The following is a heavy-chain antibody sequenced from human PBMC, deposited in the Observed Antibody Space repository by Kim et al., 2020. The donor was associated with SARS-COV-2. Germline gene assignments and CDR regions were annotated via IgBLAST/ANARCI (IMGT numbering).Heavy chain of an antibody. CDR1: GYTFTSYY. D-gene: IGHD2-2*01. CDR3: ARDSYLGYCSSTSCSPAGSFAI. CDR2: INPSGGST. J-gene: IGHJ3*02. Sequence: ASVKVSCKASGYTFTSYYMHWVRQAPGQGLEWMGIINPSGGSTSYAQKFQGRVTMTRDTSTSTVYMELSSLRSEDTAVYYCARDSYLGYCSSTSCSPAGSFAIWGPGTMATVSS. V-gene: IGHV1-46*01.